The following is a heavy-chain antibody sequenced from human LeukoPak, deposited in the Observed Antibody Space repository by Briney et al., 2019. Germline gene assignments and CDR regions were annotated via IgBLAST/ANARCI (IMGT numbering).Heavy chain of an antibody. Sequence: PGGSLRLSCAASGFSFRSYTMNWVRQPPGKGLEWVSNIGTSSTTIYYADSVKGRFTISRDNAKNSLYLQMNGLRAEDTAVYYCARDSSPRIAVAGGEAFDIWGQGTMVTVSS. CDR1: GFSFRSYT. D-gene: IGHD6-19*01. CDR2: IGTSSTTI. V-gene: IGHV3-48*04. CDR3: ARDSSPRIAVAGGEAFDI. J-gene: IGHJ3*02.